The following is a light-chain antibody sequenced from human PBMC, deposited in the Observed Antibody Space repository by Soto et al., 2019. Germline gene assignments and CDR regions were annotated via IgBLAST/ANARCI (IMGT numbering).Light chain of an antibody. CDR1: QSVSSSY. Sequence: EIVLTQSPGNLSLSPGERATLSCRASQSVSSSYLAWYQQKPGQAPRLLIYGASSRATGIPDRFSGSGSGTDFTLTISRLEPEDFAVYYCQQYGSSPWTFGQGTKEEIK. CDR2: GAS. CDR3: QQYGSSPWT. J-gene: IGKJ1*01. V-gene: IGKV3-20*01.